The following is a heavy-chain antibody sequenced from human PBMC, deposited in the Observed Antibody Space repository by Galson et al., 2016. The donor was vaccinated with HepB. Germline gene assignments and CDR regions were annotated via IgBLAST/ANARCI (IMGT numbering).Heavy chain of an antibody. CDR1: GFTFSNYA. Sequence: SLRLSCAASGFTFSNYAMSWVRQAPGKGLEWVAAISNSGEITFYTDSVRGRFAVSRDNSMNTLFLQMDSLRADDTAVYYCVKDKIGVVTSFDFWGQGTLVTVSS. D-gene: IGHD4-23*01. CDR2: ISNSGEIT. J-gene: IGHJ4*02. CDR3: VKDKIGVVTSFDF. V-gene: IGHV3-23*01.